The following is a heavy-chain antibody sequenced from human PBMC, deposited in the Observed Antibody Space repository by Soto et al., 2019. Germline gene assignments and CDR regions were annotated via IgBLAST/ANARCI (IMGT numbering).Heavy chain of an antibody. Sequence: QVQLVESGGGVVQPGRSLRLSCAASGFTFSSYAMQWVRQAPGKGLEWVAVISYDGSNKYYADSVKGRFTIARDNSKNPVYLQMNSLRAEDTAVYYCARPAYGSGSYPDYWGQGTLVTVSS. CDR1: GFTFSSYA. V-gene: IGHV3-30-3*01. J-gene: IGHJ4*02. CDR3: ARPAYGSGSYPDY. CDR2: ISYDGSNK. D-gene: IGHD3-10*01.